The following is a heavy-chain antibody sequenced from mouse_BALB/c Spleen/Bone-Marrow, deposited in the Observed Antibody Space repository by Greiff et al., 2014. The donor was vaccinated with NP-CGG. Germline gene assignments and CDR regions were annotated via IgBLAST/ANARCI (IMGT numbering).Heavy chain of an antibody. D-gene: IGHD1-1*01. CDR3: ASYYYCSSYFDY. J-gene: IGHJ2*01. CDR1: GFNIKDTY. V-gene: IGHV14-3*02. CDR2: IDPANGNT. Sequence: VQLQQSGAELVKPGASVKLSCTASGFNIKDTYMHWVKQRPEQGLEWIGRIDPANGNTKYDPKFQGKATITADTSSNTAYLQLSSLISEDAAVDYCASYYYCSSYFDYWGQGTTLTVFS.